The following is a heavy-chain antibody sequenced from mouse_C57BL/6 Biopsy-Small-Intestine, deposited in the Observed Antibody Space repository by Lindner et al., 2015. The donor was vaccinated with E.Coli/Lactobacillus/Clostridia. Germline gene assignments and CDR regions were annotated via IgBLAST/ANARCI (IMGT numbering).Heavy chain of an antibody. D-gene: IGHD1-1*01. CDR1: GYSITSGYD. Sequence: VQLQESGPGMVKPSQSLSLTCTVTGYSITSGYDWHWIRHFPGNKLEWMGYISYSGSTNYNPSLKSRISITHDTSKNHFFLKLNSVTTEDTATYYCARGGYYGSSYDLRLAYWGQGTLVTVSA. V-gene: IGHV3-1*01. CDR2: ISYSGST. CDR3: ARGGYYGSSYDLRLAY. J-gene: IGHJ3*01.